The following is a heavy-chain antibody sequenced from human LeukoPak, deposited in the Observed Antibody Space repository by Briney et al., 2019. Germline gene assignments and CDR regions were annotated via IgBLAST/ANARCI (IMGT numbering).Heavy chain of an antibody. V-gene: IGHV4-59*01. CDR1: GGSISSYY. CDR3: AREADLALFDL. Sequence: SETLSLTCTVSGGSISSYYWSWIRQPPGKGLEWIGHIYYSGSTNYNPSLKSRVTISVDTSKNQFSLKLSSVTAADTAVYYCAREADLALFDLWGQGTLVTVSS. J-gene: IGHJ5*02. CDR2: IYYSGST.